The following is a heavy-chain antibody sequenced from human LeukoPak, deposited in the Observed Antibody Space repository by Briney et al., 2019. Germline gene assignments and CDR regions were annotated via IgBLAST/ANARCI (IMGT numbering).Heavy chain of an antibody. J-gene: IGHJ6*03. V-gene: IGHV1-2*02. Sequence: ASVKVSCKASGYTFNGYYMHWVRQAPGQGLEWMGWINPNSGGTNYAQKFQGRVTMTRDTSISTAYMELSRLRSDDTAVYYCARDEDDSSSEYYYYYMDVWGKGTTVTVSS. D-gene: IGHD6-6*01. CDR2: INPNSGGT. CDR1: GYTFNGYY. CDR3: ARDEDDSSSEYYYYYMDV.